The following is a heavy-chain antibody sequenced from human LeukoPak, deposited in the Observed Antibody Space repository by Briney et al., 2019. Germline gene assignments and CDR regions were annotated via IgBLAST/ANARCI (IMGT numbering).Heavy chain of an antibody. CDR3: ARAYYGSGSYSGSSFDY. D-gene: IGHD3-10*01. V-gene: IGHV1-69*02. J-gene: IGHJ4*02. CDR2: IIPILGIA. CDR1: GGTFSSYT. Sequence: SVKVSCKASGGTFSSYTISWVLQAPGQGLEWMGRIIPILGIANYAQKFQGRATITAEKSTSTAYMELSSLRSEDTAVYYCARAYYGSGSYSGSSFDYWGQGTLVTVSS.